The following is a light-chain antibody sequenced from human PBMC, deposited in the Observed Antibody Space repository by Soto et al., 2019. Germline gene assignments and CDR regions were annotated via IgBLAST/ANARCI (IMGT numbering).Light chain of an antibody. CDR1: QSVSSY. J-gene: IGKJ4*01. V-gene: IGKV3-11*01. Sequence: EIVLTQSPATLSLPPGERATLSCRASQSVSSYLAWYQQKPGPAPRLLIYDASNRATGIPARFSGSGSGTDFTLTISSLEPEDFAVYYCQQRFFGGGTKVDIK. CDR2: DAS. CDR3: QQRF.